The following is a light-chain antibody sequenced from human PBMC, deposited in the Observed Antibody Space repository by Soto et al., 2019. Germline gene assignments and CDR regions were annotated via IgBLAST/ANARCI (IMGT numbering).Light chain of an antibody. CDR3: QQYHSYSIT. J-gene: IGKJ3*01. Sequence: DIQMTQSPSTLSASVGDRVTITCRASQSVSTWLPWYQVKPGEAPKLLIHDASTLESGVPSRFSGSGSGTEFILTISSLQPDDFATYYCQQYHSYSITFGPGTKVHLK. CDR2: DAS. CDR1: QSVSTW. V-gene: IGKV1-5*01.